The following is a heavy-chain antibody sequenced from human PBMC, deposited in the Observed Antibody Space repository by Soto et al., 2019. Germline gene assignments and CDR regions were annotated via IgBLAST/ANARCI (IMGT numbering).Heavy chain of an antibody. J-gene: IGHJ6*02. D-gene: IGHD3-16*01. CDR2: IYYSGST. Sequence: SETLSLTCTVSGGSISSYYWSWIRQPPGKGLEWIGYIYYSGSTNYNPSLKSRVTISVDTSKNQFSLKLSSVTAADTAVYYCARDLGLLPYYYYGMDVWGQGTTVTVSS. CDR1: GGSISSYY. CDR3: ARDLGLLPYYYYGMDV. V-gene: IGHV4-59*01.